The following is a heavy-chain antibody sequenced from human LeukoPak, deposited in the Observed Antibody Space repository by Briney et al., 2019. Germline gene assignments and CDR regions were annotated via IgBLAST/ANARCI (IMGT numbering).Heavy chain of an antibody. D-gene: IGHD2-2*01. V-gene: IGHV4-30-2*01. CDR3: ARAPDCSSTSCYFDY. CDR1: GGSISSGGYS. CDR2: IYHSGST. J-gene: IGHJ4*02. Sequence: SEALSLTCAVSGGSISSGGYSWSWIRQPPGKGLEWIGYIYHSGSTYYNPSLKSRVTISVDGSKNQFSLKLSSVTAADTAVYYCARAPDCSSTSCYFDYWGQGTLVTVSS.